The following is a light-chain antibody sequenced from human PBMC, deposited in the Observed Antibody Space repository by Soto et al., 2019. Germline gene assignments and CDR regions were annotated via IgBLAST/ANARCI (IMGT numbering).Light chain of an antibody. Sequence: EIVLTQSPGTLSLSPGEGAILSCRASQIISSTYLSWYQQKPGQAPRLLIHGASTRASGIPDRFSGSGSGTDFTLTISRLEPENFAMYYSQQYGSSPQWTFGQGTKVEIK. CDR3: QQYGSSPQWT. J-gene: IGKJ1*01. V-gene: IGKV3-20*01. CDR2: GAS. CDR1: QIISSTY.